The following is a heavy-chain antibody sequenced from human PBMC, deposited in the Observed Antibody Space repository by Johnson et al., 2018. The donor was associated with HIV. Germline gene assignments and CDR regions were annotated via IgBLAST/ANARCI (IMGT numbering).Heavy chain of an antibody. Sequence: QVQLVESGGGLVKPGGSLRLSCAASGFTFSDYYMSWIRQAPGKGLEWVSYISVSGDPIYYADSVKGRFTISRDNSKNTLYLQMNSLRAEDTAVYYCAREGAWELRPGAFDIWGRGTIVTVSS. CDR2: ISVSGDPI. CDR1: GFTFSDYY. D-gene: IGHD1-26*01. J-gene: IGHJ3*02. V-gene: IGHV3-11*04. CDR3: AREGAWELRPGAFDI.